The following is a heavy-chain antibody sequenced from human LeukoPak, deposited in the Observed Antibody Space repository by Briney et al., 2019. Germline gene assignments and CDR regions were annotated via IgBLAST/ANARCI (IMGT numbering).Heavy chain of an antibody. D-gene: IGHD3-10*01. CDR1: RCAFTGYY. CDR3: ARDQVLWFGELSRWFDP. CDR2: INPNSGGT. Sequence: GASVKVSCKASRCAFTGYYMHWVRQAPGQGLEWMGWINPNSGGTNYAQKFQGRVTMTRDTSISTAYMELSRLRSDDTAVYYCARDQVLWFGELSRWFDPWGQGTLVTVSS. V-gene: IGHV1-2*02. J-gene: IGHJ5*02.